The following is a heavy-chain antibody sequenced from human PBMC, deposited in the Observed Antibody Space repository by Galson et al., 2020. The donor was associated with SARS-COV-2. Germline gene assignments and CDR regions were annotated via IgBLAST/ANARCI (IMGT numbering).Heavy chain of an antibody. CDR3: ARASYLEWLSRRPRSKDVVGNRYGMDV. Sequence: GGSLRLSCAASGFTFSSFGMNWVRQAPGKGLQWVSYISSSSSSTYYADSVKGRITISRDNAQNSLYLQMNSLSAEDTAVYYCARASYLEWLSRRPRSKDVVGNRYGMDVGGQGTTGSVAS. V-gene: IGHV3-48*04. CDR2: ISSSSSST. CDR1: GFTFSSFG. D-gene: IGHD3-3*01. J-gene: IGHJ6*02.